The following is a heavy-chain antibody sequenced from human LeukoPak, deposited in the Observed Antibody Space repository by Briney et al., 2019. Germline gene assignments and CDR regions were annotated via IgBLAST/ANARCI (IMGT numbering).Heavy chain of an antibody. CDR1: GFTFSSYS. Sequence: PGGSLRLSCAASGFTFSSYSMNWVRQAPGKGLEWVSYISSSGRTIYYADPVKGRFTISRDNAKNSLYLQMNSLRAEGTAVYYCARGGTGDYYFDFWGQGTLVTVSS. V-gene: IGHV3-48*01. J-gene: IGHJ4*02. CDR3: ARGGTGDYYFDF. CDR2: ISSSGRTI. D-gene: IGHD7-27*01.